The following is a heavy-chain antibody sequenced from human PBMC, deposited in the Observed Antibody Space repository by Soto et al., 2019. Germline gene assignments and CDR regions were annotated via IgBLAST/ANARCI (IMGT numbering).Heavy chain of an antibody. J-gene: IGHJ6*02. CDR3: AEDIGMKRITIFGVVITSYGMDV. Sequence: HPGGSLRLSCVASGFTFDDCAMHWVRQAPGKGLEWVSLISWDGGSTYYADSVKGRFTISRDNSKNSLYLQMNSLRAEDTALYYCAEDIGMKRITIFGVVITSYGMDVWGQGTTVTVSS. CDR2: ISWDGGST. CDR1: GFTFDDCA. V-gene: IGHV3-43D*04. D-gene: IGHD3-3*01.